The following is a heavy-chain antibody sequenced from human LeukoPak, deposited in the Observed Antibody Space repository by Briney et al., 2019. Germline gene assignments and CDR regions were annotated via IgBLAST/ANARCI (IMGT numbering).Heavy chain of an antibody. Sequence: SETLSLTCTVSGGSISSYYWSWIRQPPGKGLEWIGEINHSGSTNYNPSLKSRVTISVDTSKNQFSLKLSSVTAADTAVYYCARGGSAIPDAFDIWGQGTMVTVSS. J-gene: IGHJ3*02. CDR1: GGSISSYY. CDR2: INHSGST. CDR3: ARGGSAIPDAFDI. D-gene: IGHD3-10*01. V-gene: IGHV4-34*01.